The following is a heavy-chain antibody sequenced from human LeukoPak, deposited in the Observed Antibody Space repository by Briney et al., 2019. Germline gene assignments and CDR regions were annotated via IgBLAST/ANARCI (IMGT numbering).Heavy chain of an antibody. D-gene: IGHD4-23*01. CDR3: ASRAGYGGKSDY. CDR2: IIPSLGIA. CDR1: GGTFSSYA. V-gene: IGHV1-69*04. Sequence: GASVKVSCKASGGTFSSYAISWVRQAPGQGLEWMGRIIPSLGIANYAQKFQGRGTITADKSTSTDYMELSSMRSEDTAVYYCASRAGYGGKSDYWGQGTLVTVSS. J-gene: IGHJ4*02.